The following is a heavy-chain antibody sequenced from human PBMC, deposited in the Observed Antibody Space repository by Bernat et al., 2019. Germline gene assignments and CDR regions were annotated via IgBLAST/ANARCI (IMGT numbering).Heavy chain of an antibody. CDR3: ARDLSRLNSSSGYGFEY. CDR1: GGSFSGYY. J-gene: IGHJ4*02. V-gene: IGHV4-34*01. D-gene: IGHD6-13*01. Sequence: QVQLQQWGAGLLKPSETLSLTCAVYGGSFSGYYWSWIRQPPGKGLEWIGEINHSGSTNYNPSLKSRVTISVDTSKNQFSLKLSSVAAADTAVYYCARDLSRLNSSSGYGFEYWGQGTLVTVSS. CDR2: INHSGST.